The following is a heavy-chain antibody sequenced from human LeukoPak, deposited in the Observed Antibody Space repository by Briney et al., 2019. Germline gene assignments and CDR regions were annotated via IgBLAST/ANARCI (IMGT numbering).Heavy chain of an antibody. CDR3: ARDGSMSNELGAFDI. CDR1: GFTFSSYA. J-gene: IGHJ3*02. V-gene: IGHV3-30*04. D-gene: IGHD2/OR15-2a*01. CDR2: VSYDGSNK. Sequence: PGGSLRLSCAASGFTFSSYAMHWVRQAPGKGLEWVALVSYDGSNKYYADSVKGRFTISRDNSKNTLYLQMNSLRAEDTAVYYCARDGSMSNELGAFDIWGQGTMVTVSS.